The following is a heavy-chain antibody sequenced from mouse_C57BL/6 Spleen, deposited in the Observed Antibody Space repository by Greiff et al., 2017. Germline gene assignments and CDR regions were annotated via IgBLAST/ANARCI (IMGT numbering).Heavy chain of an antibody. V-gene: IGHV1-69*01. CDR1: GYTFTSYW. CDR2: IDPSDSYT. CDR3: AFSGAGAMGY. J-gene: IGHJ4*01. D-gene: IGHD6-2*01. Sequence: QVQLQQPGAELVMPWASVKLSCKASGYTFTSYWMHWVKQRPGQGLEWIGEIDPSDSYTNYNQKFKGKSTLTLDKSSSTAYMQLSSLTSEDSAVYYCAFSGAGAMGYWGQGTSVTVSS.